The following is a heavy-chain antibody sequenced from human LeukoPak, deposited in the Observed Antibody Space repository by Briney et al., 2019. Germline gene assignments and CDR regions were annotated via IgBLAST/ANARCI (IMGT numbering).Heavy chain of an antibody. CDR1: GASISTNTHY. D-gene: IGHD3-10*01. Sequence: SETLSLTCIVSGASISTNTHYWGWVRQPPGKGLEWIASIHHTGTPYYNPSLKSRLAISADTSKNQFSLRLNSVTAADTALYYCARQGGDSMVRGVIRDWFDPWGQGTLVTVSS. CDR3: ARQGGDSMVRGVIRDWFDP. CDR2: IHHTGTP. J-gene: IGHJ5*02. V-gene: IGHV4-39*01.